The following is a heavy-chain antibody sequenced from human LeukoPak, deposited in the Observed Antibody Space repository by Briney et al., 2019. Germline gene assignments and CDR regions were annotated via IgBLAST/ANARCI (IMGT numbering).Heavy chain of an antibody. D-gene: IGHD6-19*01. J-gene: IGHJ4*02. V-gene: IGHV4-38-2*02. CDR1: GYSISSGYY. CDR2: IYYSGST. Sequence: SETLSLTCTVSGYSISSGYYWGWIRQPPGKGLEWIGSIYYSGSTYYNPSLKSRVTISVDTSKNQFSLKLSSVTAADTAVYYCVRGNSSGWFDYWGQGTLVTVSS. CDR3: VRGNSSGWFDY.